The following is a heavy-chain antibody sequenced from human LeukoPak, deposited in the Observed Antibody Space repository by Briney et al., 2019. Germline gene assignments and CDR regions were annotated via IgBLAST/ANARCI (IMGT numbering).Heavy chain of an antibody. D-gene: IGHD5-18*01. CDR3: AKGKLTIQLLLDY. V-gene: IGHV3-43D*03. J-gene: IGHJ4*02. CDR2: ISWDGGST. Sequence: GGSLRLSCAASGFTFDDYAMHWVRQAPGKGLEWVSLISWDGGSTYYADSVKGRFTISRDNSKNSLYLQMNSLRAEDTALYYCAKGKLTIQLLLDYWGQGTLVTVSS. CDR1: GFTFDDYA.